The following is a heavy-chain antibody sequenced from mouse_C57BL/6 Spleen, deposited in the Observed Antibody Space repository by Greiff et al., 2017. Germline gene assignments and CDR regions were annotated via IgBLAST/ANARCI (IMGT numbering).Heavy chain of an antibody. V-gene: IGHV1-82*01. D-gene: IGHD2-3*01. J-gene: IGHJ4*01. CDR3: ERSAIYDGYYYAMDY. CDR1: GYAFSSSW. CDR2: IYPGDGDT. Sequence: QVQLQQPGPELVKPGASVKISCKASGYAFSSSWMNWVKQRPGKGLEWIGRIYPGDGDTNYNGKFKGKATLTADKSSSTAYMQLSSLTSENSAVYFGERSAIYDGYYYAMDYWGQGTSVTVSS.